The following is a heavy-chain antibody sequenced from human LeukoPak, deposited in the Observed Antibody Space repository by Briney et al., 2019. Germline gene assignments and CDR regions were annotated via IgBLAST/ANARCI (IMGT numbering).Heavy chain of an antibody. V-gene: IGHV1-2*04. D-gene: IGHD2-15*01. CDR3: ARDLGYCSGGSCYSGYYYGMDV. Sequence: ASVKVSCKASGYTFTGYYMHWVRQAPGQGLEWMGWINPNSGGTNYAQKFQGWVTMTRDTSISTAYMELSRLRSDDTAVYYCARDLGYCSGGSCYSGYYYGMDVWGQGTTVTVSS. J-gene: IGHJ6*02. CDR2: INPNSGGT. CDR1: GYTFTGYY.